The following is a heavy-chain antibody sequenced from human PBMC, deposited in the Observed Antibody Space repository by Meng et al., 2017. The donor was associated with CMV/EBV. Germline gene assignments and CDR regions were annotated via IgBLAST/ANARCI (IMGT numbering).Heavy chain of an antibody. CDR3: ARSVPAAMEYSSSPGNYYGMDV. J-gene: IGHJ6*02. CDR2: ISAYNGNT. CDR1: GYTSTSYG. V-gene: IGHV1-18*01. Sequence: ASVKVSCKASGYTSTSYGISWVRQAPGQGLEWMGWISAYNGNTNYAQKLQGRVTMTTDTSTSTAYMELRSLRSDDTAVYYCARSVPAAMEYSSSPGNYYGMDVWGQGTTVTVSS. D-gene: IGHD2-2*01.